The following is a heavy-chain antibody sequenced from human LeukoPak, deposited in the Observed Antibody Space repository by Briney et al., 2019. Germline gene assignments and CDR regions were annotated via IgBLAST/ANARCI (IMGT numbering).Heavy chain of an antibody. CDR3: AKDSPSRTATTEVPVDC. J-gene: IGHJ4*02. CDR1: GYTLTELS. V-gene: IGHV1-24*01. CDR2: FDPEDGET. Sequence: ASVKVSCKVSGYTLTELSMHWVRRAPGKGLEWMGGFDPEDGETIYAQKFQGRVTMTEDTSTDTAYMELNSLRAEDTAVYYCAKDSPSRTATTEVPVDCWGQGTLVTVSS. D-gene: IGHD1/OR15-1a*01.